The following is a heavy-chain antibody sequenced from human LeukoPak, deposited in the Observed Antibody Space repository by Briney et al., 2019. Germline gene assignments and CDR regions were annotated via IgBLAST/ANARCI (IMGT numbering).Heavy chain of an antibody. J-gene: IGHJ4*02. CDR3: ARDHPGYCSGGTCYPSGGFDY. V-gene: IGHV3-48*03. Sequence: GGSLRLSCEASGFTFRSYEMNWVRQAPGKGLEWISHMSSTGITIYYADSVKGRFTISRDYAKNSLILQMNSLRVEDTAVYYCARDHPGYCSGGTCYPSGGFDYWGQGTLVTVSS. CDR1: GFTFRSYE. D-gene: IGHD2-15*01. CDR2: MSSTGITI.